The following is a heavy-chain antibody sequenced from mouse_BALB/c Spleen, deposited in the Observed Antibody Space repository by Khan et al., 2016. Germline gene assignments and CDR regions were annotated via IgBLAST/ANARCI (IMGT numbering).Heavy chain of an antibody. Sequence: EVELVESGGGLVQPGGSRKLSCAASGFTFSSFGMHWVRQAPEKGLEWVAYISSGSSAIYYEDTVKGRFTISRDNPKNTLFLQMTSLRSEDTAMYYCVRHSGNYERGWFAYWGQGTLVTVSA. J-gene: IGHJ3*01. D-gene: IGHD2-1*01. V-gene: IGHV5-17*02. CDR3: VRHSGNYERGWFAY. CDR2: ISSGSSAI. CDR1: GFTFSSFG.